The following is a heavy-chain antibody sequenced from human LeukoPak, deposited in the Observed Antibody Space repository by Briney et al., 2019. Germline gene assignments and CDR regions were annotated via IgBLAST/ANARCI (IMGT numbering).Heavy chain of an antibody. CDR2: IYYSGNT. V-gene: IGHV4-59*01. J-gene: IGHJ4*02. Sequence: SETLSLTCTVSGGSISSFYWSWIRQPPGKGLEWIGYIYYSGNTNYNPSLKSRVTISVDPSKNQFSLKLSSVTAADTAVYYCARWSGYYDSSGYSRRFDYWGQGTLVTVSS. CDR1: GGSISSFY. D-gene: IGHD3-22*01. CDR3: ARWSGYYDSSGYSRRFDY.